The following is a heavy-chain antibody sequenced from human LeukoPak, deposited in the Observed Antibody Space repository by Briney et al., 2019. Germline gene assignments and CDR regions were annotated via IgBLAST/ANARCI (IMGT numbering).Heavy chain of an antibody. CDR1: GFTFSNCA. Sequence: GGSLRLSCAASGFTFSNCAMTWVRQAPGKGLEWVSAISGSGGSPYYADSVKGRFTISRDNSKNTLFLQMNSLRVEDTAAYYCAKSPPTSRYCYGYISYYYMDVWGKGTTVTVSS. CDR2: ISGSGGSP. CDR3: AKSPPTSRYCYGYISYYYMDV. J-gene: IGHJ6*03. D-gene: IGHD3-10*01. V-gene: IGHV3-23*01.